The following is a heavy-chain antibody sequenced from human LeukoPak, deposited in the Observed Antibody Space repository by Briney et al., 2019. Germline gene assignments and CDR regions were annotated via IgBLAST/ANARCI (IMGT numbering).Heavy chain of an antibody. Sequence: SETLSLTCTVSGGSISSYYWSWIRQPPRKGLEWIGYIYYSGSTNYNPSLKSRVTISVDTSKNQFSLKLSSVTAADTAVYYCARATAAGLDYWGQGTLVTVSS. CDR3: ARATAAGLDY. D-gene: IGHD6-13*01. CDR2: IYYSGST. V-gene: IGHV4-59*01. CDR1: GGSISSYY. J-gene: IGHJ4*02.